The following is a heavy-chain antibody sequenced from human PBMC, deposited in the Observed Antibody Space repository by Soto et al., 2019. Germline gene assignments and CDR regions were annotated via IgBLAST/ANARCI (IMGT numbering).Heavy chain of an antibody. CDR2: ISSSSSTI. CDR1: GFTFSSYS. J-gene: IGHJ4*02. CDR3: ARGATTVTTVSAY. D-gene: IGHD4-17*01. Sequence: EVQLVESGGGLVQPGGSLRLSCAASGFTFSSYSMNWVRQAPGKGLEWVSYISSSSSTIYYADSVKGRFTISRDNAKNSLYLQMNSLRAEDTAVYYCARGATTVTTVSAYWCQGTLVTVSS. V-gene: IGHV3-48*01.